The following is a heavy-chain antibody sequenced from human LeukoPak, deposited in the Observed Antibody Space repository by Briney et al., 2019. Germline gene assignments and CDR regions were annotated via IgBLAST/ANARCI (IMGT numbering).Heavy chain of an antibody. Sequence: GGSLRLSCAASGFTFSSYEMNWVRQAPGKGLEGVSYISSSGSSIHYADSVKGRFTISRDNAKNSLYPQMNSLRAEDTAVYHCARQISRYCSGGSCYSGWEFYFDYWGQGTPVTVSS. V-gene: IGHV3-48*03. D-gene: IGHD2-15*01. CDR1: GFTFSSYE. CDR2: ISSSGSSI. J-gene: IGHJ4*02. CDR3: ARQISRYCSGGSCYSGWEFYFDY.